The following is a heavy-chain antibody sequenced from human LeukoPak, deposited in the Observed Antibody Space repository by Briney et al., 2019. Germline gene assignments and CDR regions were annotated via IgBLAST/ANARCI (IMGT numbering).Heavy chain of an antibody. Sequence: GGSLRLSCAASGFTFSSYSMNWVRQAPGKGLEWVSSISSSSSYIYYADSVKGRFTISRDNSKNTLYLQMNSLRAEDTALYYCAKSASSNGYYWNYWGQGTLVTVSS. CDR1: GFTFSSYS. CDR2: ISSSSSYI. CDR3: AKSASSNGYYWNY. J-gene: IGHJ4*02. D-gene: IGHD3-22*01. V-gene: IGHV3-21*04.